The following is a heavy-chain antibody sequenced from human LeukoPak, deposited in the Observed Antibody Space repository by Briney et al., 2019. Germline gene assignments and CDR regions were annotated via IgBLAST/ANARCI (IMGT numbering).Heavy chain of an antibody. CDR1: GFTFNSYA. V-gene: IGHV3-21*01. Sequence: GGSLRLSCAASGFTFNSYAMHWVRQAPGKGLEGVSSICSSSSYIYYADSVKGRFTISRDNAKNSLYLQMNSLRAEDTAVYYCARESSSEGKYYYYYYMDVWGKGTTVTVSS. J-gene: IGHJ6*03. D-gene: IGHD3-10*01. CDR3: ARESSSEGKYYYYYYMDV. CDR2: ICSSSSYI.